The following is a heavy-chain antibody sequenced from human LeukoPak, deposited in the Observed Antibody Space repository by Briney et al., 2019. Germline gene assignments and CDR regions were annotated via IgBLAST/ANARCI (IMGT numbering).Heavy chain of an antibody. V-gene: IGHV4-39*07. CDR1: TDSISKSLYH. CDR2: IYYQGNT. D-gene: IGHD3-22*01. Sequence: ETLSLTCTASTDSISKSLYHWAWVRQPPGKGLEWIAEIYYQGNTYYNPSLSGRVTISVDPSKNQFSLQFNAVTAADTALYFCASVKLGYYYDTNGYFDSWGQGIPVTVSS. CDR3: ASVKLGYYYDTNGYFDS. J-gene: IGHJ4*02.